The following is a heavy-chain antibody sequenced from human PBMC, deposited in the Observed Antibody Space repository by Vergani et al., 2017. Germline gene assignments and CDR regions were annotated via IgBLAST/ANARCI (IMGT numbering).Heavy chain of an antibody. CDR2: IFSNDEK. CDR3: ARDAPWYSSGWDYYYGMDV. CDR1: GFSLSNARMG. V-gene: IGHV2-26*01. D-gene: IGHD6-19*01. Sequence: QVTLKESGPVLVKPTETLTLTCTVSGFSLSNARMGVSWIRQPPGKALEWLAHIFSNDEKSYSTSLKSRLTISKDTSKSQVVLTMTNMDPVDTATYYCARDAPWYSSGWDYYYGMDVWGQGTTGTVSS. J-gene: IGHJ6*02.